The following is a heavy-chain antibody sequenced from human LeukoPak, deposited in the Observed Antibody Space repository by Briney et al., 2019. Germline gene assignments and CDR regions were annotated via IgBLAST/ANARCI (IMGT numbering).Heavy chain of an antibody. CDR2: IYYSGST. D-gene: IGHD2-2*01. Sequence: SETLSLTCTVSGGSISSYYWGWIRQPPGKGLEWIGSIYYSGSTYYNPSLKSRVTISVDTSKNQFSLKLTSVTAADTAVYYCARRVGTAGSRYFDLWGRGTLVTVSS. J-gene: IGHJ2*01. CDR1: GGSISSYY. CDR3: ARRVGTAGSRYFDL. V-gene: IGHV4-39*07.